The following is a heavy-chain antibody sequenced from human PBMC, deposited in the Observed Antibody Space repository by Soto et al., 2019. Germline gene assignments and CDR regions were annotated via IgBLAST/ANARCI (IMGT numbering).Heavy chain of an antibody. Sequence: EVQLVESGGGLVQPGGSLRLSCAASGFTFSDYWMHWVRQVPGKGLVWLSRINGDGSNANYADYARGRFTISRDNDNNTLSLQMNRLRAEDTAVYYCVRSMTTLPSDWLEPWGQGTQVTVFS. V-gene: IGHV3-74*01. D-gene: IGHD1-26*01. CDR2: INGDGSNA. J-gene: IGHJ5*02. CDR3: VRSMTTLPSDWLEP. CDR1: GFTFSDYW.